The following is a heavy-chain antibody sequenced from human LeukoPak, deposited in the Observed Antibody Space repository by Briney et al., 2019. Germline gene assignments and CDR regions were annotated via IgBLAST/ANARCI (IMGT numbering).Heavy chain of an antibody. CDR2: INPNSGGS. CDR3: AREHCSSTSCYTYFQH. D-gene: IGHD2-2*02. J-gene: IGHJ1*01. V-gene: IGHV1-2*02. CDR1: GYTFTGYY. Sequence: ASVKVSCKASGYTFTGYYMHWVRQAPGQGLEWMGWINPNSGGSNYAQKFQGRVTMTRDTSISTAYMELSRLRSDDTAVYYCAREHCSSTSCYTYFQHWGQGTLVTVSS.